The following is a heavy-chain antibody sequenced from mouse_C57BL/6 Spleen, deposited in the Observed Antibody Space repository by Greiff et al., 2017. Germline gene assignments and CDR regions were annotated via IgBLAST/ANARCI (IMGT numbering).Heavy chain of an antibody. V-gene: IGHV5-17*01. CDR2: ISSGSSTI. CDR1: GFTFSDYG. CDR3: ARLITTVVATDAMDY. J-gene: IGHJ4*01. D-gene: IGHD1-1*01. Sequence: EVQLVESGGGLVKPGGSLKLSCAASGFTFSDYGMHWVRQAPEQGLEWVAYISSGSSTIYYADTVKGRFTISRDNAKNTLFLQMTSLRSEDTAMYYCARLITTVVATDAMDYWGQGTSVTVSS.